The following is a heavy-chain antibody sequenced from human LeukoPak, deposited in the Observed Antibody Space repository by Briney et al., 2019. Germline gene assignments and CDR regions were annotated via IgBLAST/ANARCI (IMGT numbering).Heavy chain of an antibody. D-gene: IGHD6-13*01. CDR3: F. J-gene: IGHJ4*01. CDR2: MNPNSGKT. V-gene: IGHV1-8*01. Sequence: ASVKVSCTASGYTFTTSDINWVRQATGQGLEWMGWMNPNSGKTGSAQKFQGRLTMTKNTSTSTAYYCARGRPGPAGAGTYDFWGHGTLITVFS. CDR1: GYTFTTSD.